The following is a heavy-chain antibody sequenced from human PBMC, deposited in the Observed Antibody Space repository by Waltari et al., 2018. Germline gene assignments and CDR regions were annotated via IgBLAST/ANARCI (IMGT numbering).Heavy chain of an antibody. Sequence: QLQLQESGPGAVKPSETLSLTCTVSGGSISISSHYWDWIRQPPGKGVGWIGCIFYNGLTYYNSSLKTRVSMSVDTSRNQFSLNLNSVTAADTAVYYCARGGAPDGWFDPWGQGTLVNVSS. V-gene: IGHV4-39*07. CDR3: ARGGAPDGWFDP. J-gene: IGHJ5*02. CDR2: IFYNGLT. CDR1: GGSISISSHY.